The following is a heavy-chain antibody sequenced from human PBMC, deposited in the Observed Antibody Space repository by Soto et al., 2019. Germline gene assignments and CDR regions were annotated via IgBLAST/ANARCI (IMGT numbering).Heavy chain of an antibody. CDR1: GGSVTTSRYY. CDR2: IYYSGST. Sequence: SETLSLTCTVSGGSVTTSRYYWSWIRQPPGKGLEWIGNIYYSGSTYCNPSLKSRVTISVHTSKIQFSLKLSSVTATDTAVYYCARRSYGSGWFDPWGQGALVTVSS. V-gene: IGHV4-39*01. J-gene: IGHJ5*02. D-gene: IGHD6-19*01. CDR3: ARRSYGSGWFDP.